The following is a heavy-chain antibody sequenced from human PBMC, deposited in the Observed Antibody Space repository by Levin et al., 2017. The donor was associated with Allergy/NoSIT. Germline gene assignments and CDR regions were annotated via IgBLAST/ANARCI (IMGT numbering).Heavy chain of an antibody. V-gene: IGHV3-23*01. D-gene: IGHD1-14*01. Sequence: GESLKISCAASGFAFRSFDMSWVRQAPGKGLEWVSNIGITIGNTYYADSVKGRFTISRDNSKETLYLQMNSLRAEDTAVYYCAKLSRIDGTSCQFDYWGQGALVTVSS. J-gene: IGHJ4*02. CDR1: GFAFRSFD. CDR3: AKLSRIDGTSCQFDY. CDR2: IGITIGNT.